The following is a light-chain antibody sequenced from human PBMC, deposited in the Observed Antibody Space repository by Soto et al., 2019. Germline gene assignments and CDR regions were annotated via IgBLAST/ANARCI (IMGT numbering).Light chain of an antibody. CDR3: AAWDASLNVFV. CDR1: SSNIGSNT. J-gene: IGLJ1*01. CDR2: HND. Sequence: QSVLTQPPSASGTPGQRVTISCSGRSSNIGSNTVDWHRQLPGTAPELLIYHNDQRPSGVPDRFSASKSGTSASLAISGLQSEDEADFHCAAWDASLNVFVFGSGTKVTV. V-gene: IGLV1-44*01.